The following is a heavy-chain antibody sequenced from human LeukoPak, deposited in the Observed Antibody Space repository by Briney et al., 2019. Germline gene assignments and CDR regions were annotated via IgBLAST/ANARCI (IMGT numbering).Heavy chain of an antibody. CDR2: IYPGDSDT. Sequence: GESLKISCKGSGYSFSNYWIGWVRQMPGKGLGWLEIIYPGDSDTRYSPPFQGQVTISADKSISTAYLQWSSLKASDTAIYYCVRHVSTYWYGDYWGQGTLVTVSS. CDR1: GYSFSNYW. CDR3: VRHVSTYWYGDY. J-gene: IGHJ4*02. V-gene: IGHV5-51*01. D-gene: IGHD2-8*02.